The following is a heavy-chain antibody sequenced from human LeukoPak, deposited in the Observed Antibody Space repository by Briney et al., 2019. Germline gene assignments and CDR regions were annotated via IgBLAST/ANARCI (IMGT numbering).Heavy chain of an antibody. J-gene: IGHJ2*01. D-gene: IGHD6-13*01. CDR1: GGSISSTSLY. CDR3: ARVYYSNSYDYWYFDL. Sequence: PSETLSLTCTVSGGSISSTSLYWGWIRQPPGKGLEWIGYIYYSGSTNYNPSLKSRVTISVDTSKNQFSLKLSSVTAADTAVYYCARVYYSNSYDYWYFDLWGRGTLVTVSS. V-gene: IGHV4-61*05. CDR2: IYYSGST.